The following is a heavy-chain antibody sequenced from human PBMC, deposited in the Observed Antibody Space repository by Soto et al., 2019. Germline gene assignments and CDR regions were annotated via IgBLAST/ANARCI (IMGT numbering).Heavy chain of an antibody. CDR2: ISWNSGSI. Sequence: PGGSLRLSCAASGFTFDDYAMHWVRQGPGKGLEWVSGISWNSGSIGYADSVKGRFTISRDNAKNSLYLQMNSLRAEDTALYYCAKVHYGDLEYFDYWGQRTLVTVSS. V-gene: IGHV3-9*01. J-gene: IGHJ4*02. CDR1: GFTFDDYA. D-gene: IGHD4-17*01. CDR3: AKVHYGDLEYFDY.